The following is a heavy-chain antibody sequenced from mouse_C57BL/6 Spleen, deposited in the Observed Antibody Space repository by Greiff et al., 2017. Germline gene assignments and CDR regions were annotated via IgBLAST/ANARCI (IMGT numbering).Heavy chain of an antibody. CDR2: ISYDGSN. CDR1: GYSITSGYY. V-gene: IGHV3-6*01. CDR3: ARSSRAMDY. J-gene: IGHJ4*01. D-gene: IGHD3-3*01. Sequence: ESGPGLVKPSQSLSLTCSVTGYSITSGYYWNWIRQFPGNKLAWMGYISYDGSNNYNPSLKNRISITRDTSKNQFFLKLNSVTTEDTATYYCARSSRAMDYWGQGTSVTVSS.